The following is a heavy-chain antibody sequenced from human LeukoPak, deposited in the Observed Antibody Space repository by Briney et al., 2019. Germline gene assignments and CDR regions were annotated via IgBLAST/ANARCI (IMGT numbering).Heavy chain of an antibody. D-gene: IGHD2-2*01. CDR2: IKQDGSEK. CDR1: GFTFSSYW. Sequence: PGGSLRLSCAASGFTFSSYWMSWVRQAPGKGLEWVANIKQDGSEKYYVDSVKGRFTISRDNAKNSLYLQMNSLRAEDTAVYYCARAHCSSTSCYEADAFDIWGQGTMVTVSS. J-gene: IGHJ3*02. V-gene: IGHV3-7*01. CDR3: ARAHCSSTSCYEADAFDI.